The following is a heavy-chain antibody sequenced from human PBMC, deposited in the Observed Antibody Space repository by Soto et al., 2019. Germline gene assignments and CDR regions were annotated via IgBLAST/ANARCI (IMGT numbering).Heavy chain of an antibody. CDR3: AREGCSGGSCYDADGFDP. V-gene: IGHV1-46*03. Sequence: QVQLVQSGAEVKKPGASVKVSCKASGYTFTSYYMHWVRQAPGQGLEWMGIINPSGGSTSYAQKFQGRVTMTRDTSTSTVYMELSSLRSEDTAVYYCAREGCSGGSCYDADGFDPWGQGTLVTVSS. D-gene: IGHD2-15*01. CDR1: GYTFTSYY. CDR2: INPSGGST. J-gene: IGHJ5*02.